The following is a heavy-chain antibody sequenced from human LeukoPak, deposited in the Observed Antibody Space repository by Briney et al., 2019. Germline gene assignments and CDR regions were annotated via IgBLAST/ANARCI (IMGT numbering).Heavy chain of an antibody. V-gene: IGHV1-24*01. J-gene: IGHJ5*02. Sequence: ASVKVSCKVSGYTLTELSMHWVRQAPGKGLEWMGGSDPEDGETIYAQKFQGRVTMTEDTSTDTAYMELSSLRSEDTAVYYCASRGYSYGYRGYWFDPWGQGTLVTVSS. D-gene: IGHD5-18*01. CDR1: GYTLTELS. CDR3: ASRGYSYGYRGYWFDP. CDR2: SDPEDGET.